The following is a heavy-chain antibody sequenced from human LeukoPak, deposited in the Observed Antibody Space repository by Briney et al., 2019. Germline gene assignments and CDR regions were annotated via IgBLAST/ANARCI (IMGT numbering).Heavy chain of an antibody. CDR2: IYYSGST. Sequence: PSETLSLTCTVSGGSISSSSYYWGWIRQPPGKGLEWIGSIYYSGSTYYNPSLKSRVTISVDTSKNQFSLKLSSVTAADTVVYYCARSLGWFGKYYFDYWGQGTLVTVSS. CDR1: GGSISSSSYY. D-gene: IGHD3-10*01. CDR3: ARSLGWFGKYYFDY. J-gene: IGHJ4*02. V-gene: IGHV4-39*01.